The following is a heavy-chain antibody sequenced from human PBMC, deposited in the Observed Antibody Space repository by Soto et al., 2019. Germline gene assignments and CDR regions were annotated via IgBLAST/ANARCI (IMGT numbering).Heavy chain of an antibody. V-gene: IGHV2-26*01. Sequence: QVTLKESGPVLVKPTEPLTVRCTVSGLSITDSEMGVSWIRQPPGQPLEWLAPIDWSGEKSYTTFLKSRLAIARDTSKSQIVLTMTNMDPADTATYYCARRHLAVAVSPWFDPWGQGIPVTVSS. D-gene: IGHD6-19*01. J-gene: IGHJ5*02. CDR2: IDWSGEK. CDR1: GLSITDSEMG. CDR3: ARRHLAVAVSPWFDP.